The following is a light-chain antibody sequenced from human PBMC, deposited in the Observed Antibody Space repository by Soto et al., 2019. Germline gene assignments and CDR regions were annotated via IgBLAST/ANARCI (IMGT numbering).Light chain of an antibody. CDR1: QNIDHF. CDR2: AAS. J-gene: IGKJ1*01. V-gene: IGKV1-39*01. Sequence: DIQMTQSPSSLSASVGDRVTITCRPSQNIDHFLNWYQQKPGTAPKLLIYAASLMQPGVPSRFSGSGSGTDFTLTISSLQPEDFATYYCQQSYSATWTFGLGTKVEVK. CDR3: QQSYSATWT.